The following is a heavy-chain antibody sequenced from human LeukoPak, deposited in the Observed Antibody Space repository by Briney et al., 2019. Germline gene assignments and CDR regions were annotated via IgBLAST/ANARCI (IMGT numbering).Heavy chain of an antibody. D-gene: IGHD2-15*01. CDR3: ATIGYCSGGSCPPPLIDY. Sequence: ASVKVSCKVSGYTFADYYMHWVQQAPGKGLELMGLVDPEDGETIYAEKFKGRVTITADTSTDTAYMELSSLRSEDTAVYYCATIGYCSGGSCPPPLIDYWGQGTLVTVSS. CDR1: GYTFADYY. CDR2: VDPEDGET. J-gene: IGHJ4*02. V-gene: IGHV1-69-2*01.